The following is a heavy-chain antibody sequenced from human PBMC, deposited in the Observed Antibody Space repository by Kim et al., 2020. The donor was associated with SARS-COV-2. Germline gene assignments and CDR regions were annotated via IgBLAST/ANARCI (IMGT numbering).Heavy chain of an antibody. J-gene: IGHJ4*02. Sequence: GGSLRLSCAAPGLTFSNYGMNWVRQAPGKGLEWVSGISGSGGSLYYADSVKGRFTISRDNSKNTLYLQMNGLRAEDTAVYYCATRGYCSGGICYRWGQGTLVTVSS. CDR1: GLTFSNYG. CDR3: ATRGYCSGGICYR. CDR2: ISGSGGSL. V-gene: IGHV3-23*01. D-gene: IGHD2-15*01.